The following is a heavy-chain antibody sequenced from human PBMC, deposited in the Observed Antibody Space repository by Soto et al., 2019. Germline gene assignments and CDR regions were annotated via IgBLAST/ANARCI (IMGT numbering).Heavy chain of an antibody. D-gene: IGHD4-17*01. CDR2: IYYSGST. CDR3: ARDDYGDYAPARGGYYYGMDV. CDR1: GGSISSYY. V-gene: IGHV4-59*01. J-gene: IGHJ6*02. Sequence: SETLSLTCTVSGGSISSYYWSWIRQPPGKGLEWIGYIYYSGSTNYNPSLRSRVTISVDTSKNQFSLKLSSVTAADTAVYYCARDDYGDYAPARGGYYYGMDVCGQGTTVTVSS.